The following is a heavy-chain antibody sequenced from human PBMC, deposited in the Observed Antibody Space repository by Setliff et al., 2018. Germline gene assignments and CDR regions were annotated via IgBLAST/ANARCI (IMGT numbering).Heavy chain of an antibody. CDR3: ARLSGFQYMVD. CDR1: GDSISRAKYY. Sequence: SETLSLTCTVSGDSISRAKYYWSWIRQSAGKGLEWIGHIYYSGKTYYNASLKSRVTISVDMAQNQFSLELTSVTAADTAVYYCARLSGFQYMVDWGKGTTVTVSS. J-gene: IGHJ6*03. CDR2: IYYSGKT. D-gene: IGHD3-3*01. V-gene: IGHV4-61*10.